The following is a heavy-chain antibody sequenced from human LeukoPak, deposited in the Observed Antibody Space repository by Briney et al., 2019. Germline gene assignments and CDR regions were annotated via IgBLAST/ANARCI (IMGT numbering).Heavy chain of an antibody. CDR1: GFTFSSYS. Sequence: GGSLRLSCAASGFTFSSYSMNWVRQAPGKGLEWVSSISSSSSYIYYADSVKGRFTISRDNAKNSLYLQMNSLRAEDTAVYYCARDGVARGGSYGLDFDYWGQGTLVTVSP. V-gene: IGHV3-21*01. CDR3: ARDGVARGGSYGLDFDY. CDR2: ISSSSSYI. D-gene: IGHD1-26*01. J-gene: IGHJ4*02.